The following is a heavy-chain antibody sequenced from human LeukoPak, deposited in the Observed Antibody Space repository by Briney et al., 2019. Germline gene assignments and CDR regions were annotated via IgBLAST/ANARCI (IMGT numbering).Heavy chain of an antibody. J-gene: IGHJ3*02. D-gene: IGHD6-13*01. Sequence: ASVKVSCKASGYTFTSCDINWARQATGQGLEWMGWMNPNSGDTGYAQNFQGRVTITRDTSITTAYMELSSLRSEDTAVYYCAGDMRGAAAADDAFDIWGQGTMVTVSS. CDR3: AGDMRGAAAADDAFDI. V-gene: IGHV1-8*03. CDR2: MNPNSGDT. CDR1: GYTFTSCD.